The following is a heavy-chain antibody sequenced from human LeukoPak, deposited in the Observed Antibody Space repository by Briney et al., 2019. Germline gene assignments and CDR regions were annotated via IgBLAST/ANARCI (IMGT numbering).Heavy chain of an antibody. CDR3: AKDYSDSRVGDVFFEY. Sequence: AGSLRLSCAASGLTFSNYAVSWFRQAPGKGLEWVSGITSGFTPHYEDSVKGRFTISRDNSKNTFHLQMNSLRAEDTAVHYCAKDYSDSRVGDVFFEYWGQGTLVTVSS. CDR1: GLTFSNYA. J-gene: IGHJ4*02. D-gene: IGHD1-26*01. CDR2: ITSGFTP. V-gene: IGHV3-23*01.